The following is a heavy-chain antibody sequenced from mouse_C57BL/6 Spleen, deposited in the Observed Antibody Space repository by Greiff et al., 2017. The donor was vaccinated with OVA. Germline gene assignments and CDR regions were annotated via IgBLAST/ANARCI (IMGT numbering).Heavy chain of an antibody. CDR2: IYPGDGGT. CDR1: GYAFSSYW. V-gene: IGHV1-80*01. D-gene: IGHD5-2*01. J-gene: IGHJ2*01. Sequence: QVQLQQSGAELVKPGASVKISCKASGYAFSSYWMNWVKQRPGKGLEWIGQIYPGDGGTNYKGQFKGKATLPADKPSSTAYMQLISLTSEDSAVYFCARSEYYYFDYWGQGTTLTVSS. CDR3: ARSEYYYFDY.